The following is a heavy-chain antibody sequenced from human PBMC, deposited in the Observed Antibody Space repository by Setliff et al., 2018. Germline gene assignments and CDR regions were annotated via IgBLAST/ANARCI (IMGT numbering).Heavy chain of an antibody. Sequence: QSGGSLRLSCAASGFTFSGSAMHWVRQASGKGLEWVGRIRSRPDNYATAYAASVKGRFTISRDDSKNTAYLQMNSLKTEDTAVYYCTRQASPHPDSSGYYYDLGFYYYMDVWGKGTTVTVSS. V-gene: IGHV3-73*01. CDR1: GFTFSGSA. CDR2: IRSRPDNYAT. D-gene: IGHD3-22*01. CDR3: TRQASPHPDSSGYYYDLGFYYYMDV. J-gene: IGHJ6*03.